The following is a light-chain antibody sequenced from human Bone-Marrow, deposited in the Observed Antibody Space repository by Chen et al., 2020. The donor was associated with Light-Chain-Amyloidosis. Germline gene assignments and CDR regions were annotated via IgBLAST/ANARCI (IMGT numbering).Light chain of an antibody. Sequence: EIVLTQSPGTLSLSPGEGANLSCRASQTISSNYLTWYQQKFGQAPRLLIYGSSSRATGIPDRCTGSGSGTDFTLTINRLEPEDFARYYCQQDGTSPLTFGGGTKVEIK. CDR2: GSS. CDR3: QQDGTSPLT. J-gene: IGKJ4*01. V-gene: IGKV3-20*01. CDR1: QTISSNY.